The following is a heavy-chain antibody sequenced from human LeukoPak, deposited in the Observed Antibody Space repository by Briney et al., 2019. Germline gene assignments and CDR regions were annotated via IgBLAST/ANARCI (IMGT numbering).Heavy chain of an antibody. J-gene: IGHJ4*02. CDR2: IIPIFGTA. V-gene: IGHV1-69*13. Sequence: GASVKVSCKASGGTFSSYAISWVRQAPGQGLEWMGGIIPIFGTANYAQKFQGRVTITADESTSTAYMELNSLRAEDTAVYYCARIDATMEAFDYWGQGTLVTVSS. D-gene: IGHD5-12*01. CDR3: ARIDATMEAFDY. CDR1: GGTFSSYA.